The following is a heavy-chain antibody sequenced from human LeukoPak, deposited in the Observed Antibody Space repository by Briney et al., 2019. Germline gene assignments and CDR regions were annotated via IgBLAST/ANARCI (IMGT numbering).Heavy chain of an antibody. CDR1: GYSISSDFY. J-gene: IGHJ4*02. CDR2: IYHDETT. D-gene: IGHD3-16*01. CDR3: ANADTEDYFDY. Sequence: KSSETLSLTCAVSGYSISSDFYWGWVRQPPGKGLEWVGSIYHDETTYYNPSLKSRVTISLDTSRKQFSLNLASVTAADTAIYYCANADTEDYFDYWGQGTLVTVSS. V-gene: IGHV4-38-2*01.